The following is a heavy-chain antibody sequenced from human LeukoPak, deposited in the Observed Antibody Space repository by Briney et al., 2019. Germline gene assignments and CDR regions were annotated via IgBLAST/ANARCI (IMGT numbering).Heavy chain of an antibody. D-gene: IGHD3-16*02. CDR1: GFTFSSYG. V-gene: IGHV3-48*01. CDR3: ARDREWAITFGGVIATYYFDY. Sequence: GGSLRLSRAASGFTFSSYGMNWVRQAPGKGLEWVSYISTSSSTIYYADSVKGRFTISRDTAKSSLYLQMNSLRAEDTAVYYCARDREWAITFGGVIATYYFDYWGQGTLVTVSS. CDR2: ISTSSSTI. J-gene: IGHJ4*02.